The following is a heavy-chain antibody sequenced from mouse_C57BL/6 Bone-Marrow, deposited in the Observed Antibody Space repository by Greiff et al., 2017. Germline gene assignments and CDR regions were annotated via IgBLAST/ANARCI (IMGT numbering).Heavy chain of an antibody. CDR1: GYSFTGYY. Sequence: VHVKQSGPELVKPGASVKISCKASGYSFTGYYMNWVKQSPEKSLEWIGEINPSTGGTTYNQKFKAKATLTVDKSSSTAYMQLKSLTSEDSAVYYCARRFITTVRGPKGYWGQGTSVTVSA. D-gene: IGHD1-1*01. V-gene: IGHV1-42*01. CDR2: INPSTGGT. CDR3: ARRFITTVRGPKGY. J-gene: IGHJ4*01.